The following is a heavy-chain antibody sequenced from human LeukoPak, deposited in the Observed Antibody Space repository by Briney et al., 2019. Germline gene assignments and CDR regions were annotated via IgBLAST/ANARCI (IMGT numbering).Heavy chain of an antibody. CDR1: GFSFNTYA. J-gene: IGHJ4*02. CDR2: FTTAGDTT. CDR3: AKVRTTGYSTFDY. V-gene: IGHV3-23*01. Sequence: PGGSLRLSCVASGFSFNTYAMSWVRQAPGKGLEGVSGFTTAGDTTHYADSVKGRFTVSRDNSKNTLYLEMNSLRADDTAVYSCAKVRTTGYSTFDYWGQGTLVTVSS. D-gene: IGHD3-9*01.